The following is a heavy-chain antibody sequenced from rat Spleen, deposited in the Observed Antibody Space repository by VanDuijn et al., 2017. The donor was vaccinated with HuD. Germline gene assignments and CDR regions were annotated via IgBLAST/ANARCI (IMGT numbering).Heavy chain of an antibody. Sequence: EVQLVESGGGLVQPGRSLKLSCAASGFTYSNYVMAWVRQAPTKGLEWVASISYDGSSTYYRDSVKGRFTISRDNAKSTLYLQMDSLRSEDTATYYCARPPYNNYFDYWGQGVMVTVSS. CDR1: GFTYSNYV. D-gene: IGHD1-10*01. V-gene: IGHV5-29*01. CDR3: ARPPYNNYFDY. CDR2: ISYDGSST. J-gene: IGHJ2*01.